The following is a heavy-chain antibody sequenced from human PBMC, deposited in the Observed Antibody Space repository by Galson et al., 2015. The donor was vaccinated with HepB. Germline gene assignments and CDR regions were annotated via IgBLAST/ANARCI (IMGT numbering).Heavy chain of an antibody. CDR2: IDYSGST. Sequence: SETLSLTCTVSVGSVNSGTYYWTWIRQSPGKGLQWIGYIDYSGSTDYNPSLKSRVTISVDTSKNQFSLKLSSVTAADTAVYYCARRIEGYNFLGFDYWGQGTLVTVSS. CDR3: ARRIEGYNFLGFDY. J-gene: IGHJ4*02. V-gene: IGHV4-61*01. CDR1: VGSVNSGTYY. D-gene: IGHD5-24*01.